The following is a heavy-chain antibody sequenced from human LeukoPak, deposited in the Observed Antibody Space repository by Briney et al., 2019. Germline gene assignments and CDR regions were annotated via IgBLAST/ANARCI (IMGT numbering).Heavy chain of an antibody. CDR2: LYSGGNT. CDR3: ATQNWGSRAFDY. V-gene: IGHV3-66*01. CDR1: GFTVSSSH. Sequence: GGSLRLSCAVSGFTVSSSHMSWVRQAPGKGLEWVSVLYSGGNTFYEDSVKGRFTISRDKSKNTLYLQMNSLRAEDTAVYYCATQNWGSRAFDYWGQGTLVTVSS. J-gene: IGHJ4*02. D-gene: IGHD7-27*01.